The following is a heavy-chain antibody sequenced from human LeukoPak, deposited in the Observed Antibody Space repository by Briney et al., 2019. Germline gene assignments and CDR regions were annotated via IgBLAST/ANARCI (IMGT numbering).Heavy chain of an antibody. J-gene: IGHJ4*02. CDR3: SRGSGWLSVY. V-gene: IGHV3-49*03. D-gene: IGHD6-19*01. Sequence: GGSLRLSCTASGFTFGDYLMSWFRQAPGKGLEWIGFISGGTTEYASSVKGRFTISRDDSTSIAYLQMNSLTTEDTAVYYCSRGSGWLSVYWGQGTLVTVSS. CDR1: GFTFGDYL. CDR2: ISGGTT.